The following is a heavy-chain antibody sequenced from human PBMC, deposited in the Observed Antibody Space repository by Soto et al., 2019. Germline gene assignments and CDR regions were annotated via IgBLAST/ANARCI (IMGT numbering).Heavy chain of an antibody. V-gene: IGHV3-23*01. CDR2: ISGSGGST. Sequence: GGSLRLSCAASGFTFSSYAMSWVRQAPGKGLEWVSAISGSGGSTVYADSVKGRITISRHNSKNTLFLQMNSLRVEDTAVYYCAIGFSTRVTTFNYYYYMDVWGKGTTVTVSS. CDR3: AIGFSTRVTTFNYYYYMDV. J-gene: IGHJ6*03. CDR1: GFTFSSYA. D-gene: IGHD4-17*01.